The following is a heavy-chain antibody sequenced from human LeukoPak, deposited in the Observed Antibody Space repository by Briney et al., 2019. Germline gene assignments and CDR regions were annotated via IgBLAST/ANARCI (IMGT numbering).Heavy chain of an antibody. CDR1: GFTFSSYA. V-gene: IGHV3-66*01. CDR3: ARTYNWIPYFDY. Sequence: PGGSLRLSCAASGFTFSSYAMSWVRQAPGKGLEWVSVIYSGGSTYYADSVKGRFTISRDNSKNTLYLQMNSLRAEDTAVYYCARTYNWIPYFDYWGQGTLVTVSS. CDR2: IYSGGST. D-gene: IGHD1-20*01. J-gene: IGHJ4*02.